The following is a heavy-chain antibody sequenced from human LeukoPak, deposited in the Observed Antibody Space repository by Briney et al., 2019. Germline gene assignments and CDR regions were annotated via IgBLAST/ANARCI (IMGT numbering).Heavy chain of an antibody. D-gene: IGHD4-17*01. CDR3: AKAPPPYDYGDFDAFDI. CDR1: GYTFTGYY. Sequence: ASVKVSCKASGYTFTGYYMHWVRQAPGQGLEWMGWINPNSGGTNYAQKFQGRVTMTRDTSISTAYMELSRLRSYDTALYYYAKAPPPYDYGDFDAFDIWGQGTMVTVSS. CDR2: INPNSGGT. J-gene: IGHJ3*02. V-gene: IGHV1-2*02.